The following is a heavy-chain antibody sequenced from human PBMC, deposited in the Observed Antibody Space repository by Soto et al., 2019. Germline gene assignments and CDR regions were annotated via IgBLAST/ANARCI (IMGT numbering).Heavy chain of an antibody. CDR3: ARDFMGTQGIQLDRWLFGSAFDI. V-gene: IGHV1-2*04. D-gene: IGHD5-18*01. Sequence: ASVKVSCKASGYTFTGYYMHWVRQAPGQGLEWMGWINPNSGGTNYAQKFQGWVTMTRDTSISTAYMELSRLRSDDTAVYYCARDFMGTQGIQLDRWLFGSAFDIWGQGTMVTVSS. CDR2: INPNSGGT. J-gene: IGHJ3*02. CDR1: GYTFTGYY.